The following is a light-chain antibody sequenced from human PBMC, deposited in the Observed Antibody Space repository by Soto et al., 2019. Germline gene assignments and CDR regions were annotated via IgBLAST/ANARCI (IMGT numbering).Light chain of an antibody. CDR2: EVS. CDR3: TSYAGSNIGV. V-gene: IGLV2-8*01. CDR1: SSDVGAYKY. J-gene: IGLJ3*02. Sequence: QSALTQPPSASGSPGQSVTLSCTGTSSDVGAYKYVSWYQQYPGKAPKLMIYEVSKRPSGVPDRFSGSKSGNTASLTVSGLQAEDAADYYCTSYAGSNIGVFGGGTKLTVL.